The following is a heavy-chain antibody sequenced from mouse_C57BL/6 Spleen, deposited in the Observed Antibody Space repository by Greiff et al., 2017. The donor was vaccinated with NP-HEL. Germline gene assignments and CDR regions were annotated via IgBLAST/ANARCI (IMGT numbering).Heavy chain of an antibody. CDR1: GYTFTSYW. CDR3: SRSLNWDLYWYFDV. J-gene: IGHJ1*03. D-gene: IGHD4-1*02. CDR2: IDPSDSYT. Sequence: QVQLQQPGAELVMPGASVKLSCKASGYTFTSYWMHWVKQRPGQGLEWIGEIDPSDSYTNYNQKFKGKSTLTVDKSSSTAYMQLSSLTSDDSAVYYCSRSLNWDLYWYFDVWGTGTTVTVSS. V-gene: IGHV1-69*01.